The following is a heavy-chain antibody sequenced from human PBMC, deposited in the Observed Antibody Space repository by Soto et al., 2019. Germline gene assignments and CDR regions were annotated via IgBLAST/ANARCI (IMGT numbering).Heavy chain of an antibody. CDR1: GGTFSSYT. Sequence: QVQLVQSGAEVKKPGSSVKVSCKASGGTFSSYTISWVRQAPGQGREWMGRIIPILGIANYALKFQGRVTITGVKAPCTAGMELSNLSPEDTALYYCARGVYYSEGSCYLDYRFQRTLNIVSS. J-gene: IGHJ4*02. CDR3: ARGVYYSEGSCYLDY. V-gene: IGHV1-69*02. CDR2: IIPILGIA. D-gene: IGHD2-15*01.